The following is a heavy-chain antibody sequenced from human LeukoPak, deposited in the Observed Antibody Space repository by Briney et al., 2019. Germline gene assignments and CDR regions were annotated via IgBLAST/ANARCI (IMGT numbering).Heavy chain of an antibody. CDR1: GFTFSSYA. J-gene: IGHJ4*02. V-gene: IGHV3-23*01. Sequence: PGESLRLSCAASGFTFSSYAMSWVRQAPGKGLEWGSGISTSGGSTSYADSVKGRFTISRDNPRNTLYMQMNSLRAEDTALYYCAIMHPYYDGSGYWVQWGQGTLVTVSS. D-gene: IGHD3-22*01. CDR2: ISTSGGST. CDR3: AIMHPYYDGSGYWVQ.